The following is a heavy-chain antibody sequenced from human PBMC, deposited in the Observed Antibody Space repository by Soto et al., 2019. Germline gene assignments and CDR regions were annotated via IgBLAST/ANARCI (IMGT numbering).Heavy chain of an antibody. J-gene: IGHJ5*01. CDR1: GGSISSSAYY. D-gene: IGHD2-21*02. CDR2: IYFSGST. CDR3: AGVTYCGGDCSGWFGS. Sequence: QVQLQESGPGLVKPSQTLSLTCTVSGGSISSSAYYWSWIRQPPGKGLEWIGYIYFSGSTYYNPSLKSGVTKSIDTSTNHFSLKLTSVTATDTAVYYCAGVTYCGGDCSGWFGSWGQGTLVTVSS. V-gene: IGHV4-30-4*01.